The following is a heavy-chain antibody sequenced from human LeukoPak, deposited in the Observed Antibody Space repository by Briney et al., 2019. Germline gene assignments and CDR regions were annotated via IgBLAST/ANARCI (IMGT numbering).Heavy chain of an antibody. D-gene: IGHD5-24*01. V-gene: IGHV4-59*08. CDR3: ARQTAKRFDY. Sequence: PGGSLRLSCAASGFPFSSYAMSWIRQPPGKGLEWIGYIYYSGSTNYNPSLKSRVTISVDTSKNQFSLKLSSVTAADTAVYYCARQTAKRFDYWGQGTLVTVSS. CDR2: IYYSGST. CDR1: GFPFSSYA. J-gene: IGHJ4*02.